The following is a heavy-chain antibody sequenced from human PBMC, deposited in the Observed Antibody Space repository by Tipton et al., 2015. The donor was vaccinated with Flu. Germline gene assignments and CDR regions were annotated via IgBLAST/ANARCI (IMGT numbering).Heavy chain of an antibody. CDR2: ISAYNGNT. J-gene: IGHJ6*02. CDR3: ARAYDFWGGYYKDYYYGMDV. Sequence: QLVQSGAEVKKPGASVKVSCKASGYTFTSYGISWVRQAPGQGLEWMGWISAYNGNTNYAQKLQGRVTMTTDTSTSTAYMELRSLRSDDTAVYYCARAYDFWGGYYKDYYYGMDVWGQGPTVTVSS. CDR1: GYTFTSYG. D-gene: IGHD3-3*01. V-gene: IGHV1-18*01.